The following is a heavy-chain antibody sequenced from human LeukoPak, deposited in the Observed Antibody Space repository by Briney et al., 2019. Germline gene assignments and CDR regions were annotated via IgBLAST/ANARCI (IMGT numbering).Heavy chain of an antibody. D-gene: IGHD3-10*01. CDR1: GGSISSSNW. V-gene: IGHV4-4*02. CDR2: IYHSGST. CDR3: ARDYYGSGSYWVY. J-gene: IGHJ4*02. Sequence: PSETLSLTCAVSGGSISSSNWWSWVRQPPGKGLEWIGEIYHSGSTNYNPSLKSRVTISVDKSKNQFSLKLSSVTAADTAVYYCARDYYGSGSYWVYWGQGTLVTVSS.